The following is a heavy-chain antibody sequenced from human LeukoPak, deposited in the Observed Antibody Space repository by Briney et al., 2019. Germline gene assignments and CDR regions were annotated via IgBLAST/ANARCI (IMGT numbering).Heavy chain of an antibody. J-gene: IGHJ4*02. Sequence: GRSLRLSCAASGFTFDDYAMHWVRQAPGKGLEWVSGISWNSGSIGYADSVKGRFTISRDNAKNSLYLQMNSLRAEDTALYYCARRYCSGGSCYLGVGFGYWGQGTLVTVSS. CDR1: GFTFDDYA. CDR3: ARRYCSGGSCYLGVGFGY. D-gene: IGHD2-15*01. CDR2: ISWNSGSI. V-gene: IGHV3-9*01.